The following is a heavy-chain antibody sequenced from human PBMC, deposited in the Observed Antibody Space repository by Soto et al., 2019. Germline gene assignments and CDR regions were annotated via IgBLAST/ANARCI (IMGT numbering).Heavy chain of an antibody. CDR1: GYTFTSYG. V-gene: IGHV1-18*01. D-gene: IGHD3-3*01. CDR2: ISAYNGNT. CDR3: ARVGDFWSGSDYFYYYGMDV. J-gene: IGHJ6*02. Sequence: QVQLVQSGAEVKKPGASVKVSCKASGYTFTSYGISWVRQAPGQGLERMGWISAYNGNTNYAQKLQGRVTMTTDTSTSTAYMELRSLRSDDTAVYYCARVGDFWSGSDYFYYYGMDVWGQGTTVTVSS.